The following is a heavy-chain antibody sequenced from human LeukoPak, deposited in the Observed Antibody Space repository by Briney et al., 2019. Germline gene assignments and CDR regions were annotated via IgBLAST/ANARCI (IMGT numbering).Heavy chain of an antibody. D-gene: IGHD3-10*01. J-gene: IGHJ6*03. V-gene: IGHV3-66*01. Sequence: GGSLRLSCAASGFTVSSNYMSWVRQAPGKGLEWVSVIYSGGSTYYADSVKGRFTISRDNSKNTLYLQMNSLRAEDTAVYYCARYGSIYYYYMDVWGKGTSVTISS. CDR2: IYSGGST. CDR1: GFTVSSNY. CDR3: ARYGSIYYYYMDV.